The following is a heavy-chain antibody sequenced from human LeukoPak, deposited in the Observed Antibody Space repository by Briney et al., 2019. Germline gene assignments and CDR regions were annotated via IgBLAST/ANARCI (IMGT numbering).Heavy chain of an antibody. CDR2: TYYRSKWYD. V-gene: IGHV6-1*01. Sequence: PSQTLSLTCAISGDSVSSKNGAWNWIRQSPSRGLEWLGRTYYRSKWYDDYAGSVKGRISISPDTSKNQFSLHLYSVTPEDTAVYYCASDVGTSGWYTFDYWGQGTLVTVSS. CDR1: GDSVSSKNGA. J-gene: IGHJ4*02. D-gene: IGHD6-19*01. CDR3: ASDVGTSGWYTFDY.